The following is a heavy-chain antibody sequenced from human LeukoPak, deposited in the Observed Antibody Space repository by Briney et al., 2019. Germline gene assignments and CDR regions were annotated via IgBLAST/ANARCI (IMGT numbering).Heavy chain of an antibody. J-gene: IGHJ4*02. CDR2: ISGSGGST. CDR3: AKALYDSSGYYSFDY. CDR1: GFTFSSYA. D-gene: IGHD3-22*01. V-gene: IGHV3-23*01. Sequence: PGGSLRLSCAASGFTFSSYAMSWVRQAPGKGLEWVSAISGSGGSTYYADSVKGRFTISRDNSKNTLYLQMNGLRAEDTAAYYCAKALYDSSGYYSFDYWGQGTLVTVSS.